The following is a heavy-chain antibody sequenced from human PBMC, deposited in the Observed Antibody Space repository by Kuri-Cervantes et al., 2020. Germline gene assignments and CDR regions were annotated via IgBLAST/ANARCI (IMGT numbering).Heavy chain of an antibody. CDR1: GFTSSSYG. Sequence: GESLKISCAASGFTSSSYGMHWVRQAPGKGLEWVAVISYDGSNKYYADSVKGRFTISRDNSKNTLYLQMNSLRAEDTAVYYCARGVGYSNSGRFDPWGQGTLVTVSS. V-gene: IGHV3-30*03. D-gene: IGHD4-11*01. CDR3: ARGVGYSNSGRFDP. CDR2: ISYDGSNK. J-gene: IGHJ5*02.